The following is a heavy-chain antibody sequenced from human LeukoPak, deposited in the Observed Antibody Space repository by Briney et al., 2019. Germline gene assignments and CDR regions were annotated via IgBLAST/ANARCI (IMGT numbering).Heavy chain of an antibody. V-gene: IGHV3-23*01. CDR3: AKGKYAGVFDY. J-gene: IGHJ4*02. CDR1: GFTFSSYA. Sequence: PGGSLRLSCAASGFTFSSYAMSWVRQAPGKGLEWVSAISGSGGTTHYADSVEGRFTISRDNSKNTLYLQMNSLRPEDTAVYYCAKGKYAGVFDYWGQGTLVTVSS. CDR2: ISGSGGTT. D-gene: IGHD2-2*01.